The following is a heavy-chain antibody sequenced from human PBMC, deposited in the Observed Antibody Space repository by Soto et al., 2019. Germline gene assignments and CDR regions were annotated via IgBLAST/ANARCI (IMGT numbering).Heavy chain of an antibody. Sequence: SGPTLVKPTQTLTLTCTFSGFSLSTSGVGVGWIRQPPGKALEWLALIYWNDDKRYSPSLKSRLTITKDTSKNQVVLTMTNMDPVDTATYYCAHGYYDFWSGYYIWSDYWGQGTLVTVSS. J-gene: IGHJ4*02. CDR2: IYWNDDK. CDR1: GFSLSTSGVG. CDR3: AHGYYDFWSGYYIWSDY. V-gene: IGHV2-5*01. D-gene: IGHD3-3*01.